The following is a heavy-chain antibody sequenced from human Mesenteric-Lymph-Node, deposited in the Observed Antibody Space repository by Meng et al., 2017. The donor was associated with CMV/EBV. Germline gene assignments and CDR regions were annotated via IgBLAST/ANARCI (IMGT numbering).Heavy chain of an antibody. D-gene: IGHD6-19*01. CDR2: IYPDDSDT. CDR1: GYSFTSYW. J-gene: IGHJ4*02. Sequence: WKGSGYSFTSYWIGWVRKMPGKGMEWMGIIYPDDSDTRYSPSFQGQVTISADKSISTAYLQWSSLKASDTAMYYCARLVRGWYGDLDYWGQGTLVTVSS. V-gene: IGHV5-51*01. CDR3: ARLVRGWYGDLDY.